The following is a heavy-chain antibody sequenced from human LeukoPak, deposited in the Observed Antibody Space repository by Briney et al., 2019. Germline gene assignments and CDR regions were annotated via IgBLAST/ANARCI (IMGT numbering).Heavy chain of an antibody. D-gene: IGHD6-13*01. CDR1: GYTFTSYY. V-gene: IGHV1-2*02. Sequence: GASVKVSCKASGYTFTSYYMHWVRQAPGQGLEWMGWINPNSGGTNYAQKFQGRVTMTRDTSISTAYMELSRLRSDDTAVYYCARGRKGGIAAAAPPFDPWGQGTLVTVSS. CDR3: ARGRKGGIAAAAPPFDP. CDR2: INPNSGGT. J-gene: IGHJ5*02.